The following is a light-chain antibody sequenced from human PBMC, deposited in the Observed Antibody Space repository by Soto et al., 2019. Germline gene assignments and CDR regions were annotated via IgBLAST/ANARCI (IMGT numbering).Light chain of an antibody. Sequence: QSVLTQPPSVSGAPGQRVTISCTGSSSNIGTYYVHWYQQLPETAPKLLIYINNNRPSGVPDRFSASKSGTSASLAITGLQPYEEDVDYCHAADNNLGGSQVFGEGTKVTVL. CDR3: HAADNNLGGSQV. CDR1: SSNIGTYY. V-gene: IGLV1-40*01. CDR2: INN. J-gene: IGLJ3*02.